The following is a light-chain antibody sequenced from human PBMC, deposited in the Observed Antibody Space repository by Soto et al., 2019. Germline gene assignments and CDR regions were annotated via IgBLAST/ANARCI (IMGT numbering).Light chain of an antibody. J-gene: IGLJ1*01. CDR1: SSDIGAYDY. V-gene: IGLV2-14*01. CDR3: LSFTTTSTHV. Sequence: QSVLXQPASLSGSPGQSITISCTGTSSDIGAYDYVSWFQQHPGKAPHLMISEVNNRPSGVSNPFSGSKSGNTAYLTISGLQVEDEAEYFCLSFTTTSTHVFGTGTKVTVL. CDR2: EVN.